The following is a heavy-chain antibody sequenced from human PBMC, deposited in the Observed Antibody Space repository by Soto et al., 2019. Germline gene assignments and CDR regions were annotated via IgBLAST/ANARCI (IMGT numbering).Heavy chain of an antibody. V-gene: IGHV3-43*01. CDR2: ISWDGGST. CDR1: GFTFDDYT. D-gene: IGHD6-19*01. Sequence: GGSLRLSCAASGFTFDDYTMHWVRQAPGKGLEWVSLISWDGGSTYYADSVKGRFTISRDNSKNSLYLQMNSLRTEDTALYYCAKALKQWLDTTGVDYWGQGTLVTVSS. CDR3: AKALKQWLDTTGVDY. J-gene: IGHJ4*02.